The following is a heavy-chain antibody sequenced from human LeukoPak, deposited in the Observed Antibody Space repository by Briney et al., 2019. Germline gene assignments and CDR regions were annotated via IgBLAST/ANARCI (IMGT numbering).Heavy chain of an antibody. J-gene: IGHJ4*02. V-gene: IGHV3-30-3*01. CDR1: GFTSSTFT. D-gene: IGHD5-12*01. CDR2: LSFAGSTI. CDR3: ARDGYSGFEGGYDY. Sequence: GGSLRLSCAASGFTSSTFTRHWVRQAPAKGLEWVAVLSFAGSTIYYADSVKGRFTISRDNSKNTLYLQMNSLRPEDTALYYCARDGYSGFEGGYDYWGQGTLVTVSS.